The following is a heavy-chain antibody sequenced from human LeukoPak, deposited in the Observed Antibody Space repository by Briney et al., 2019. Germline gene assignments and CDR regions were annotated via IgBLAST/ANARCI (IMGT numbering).Heavy chain of an antibody. V-gene: IGHV4-39*01. CDR1: GGSISTSSYY. D-gene: IGHD2-15*01. Sequence: PSETLSLTCTVSGGSISTSSYYWGWVRQPPGKGLEWIGNIFYSGSTYYSPSLKSRVTISLDTSRNQFSLKLNSVTAADTAVYYCARQGWSNWFDPWGQGTLVTVSS. CDR3: ARQGWSNWFDP. J-gene: IGHJ5*02. CDR2: IFYSGST.